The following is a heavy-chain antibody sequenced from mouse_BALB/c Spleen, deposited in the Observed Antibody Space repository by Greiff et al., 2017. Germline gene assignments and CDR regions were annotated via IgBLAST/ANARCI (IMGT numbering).Heavy chain of an antibody. V-gene: IGHV1-20*02. CDR2: INPYNGDT. D-gene: IGHD1-2*01. Sequence: VQLQQPGAELVKPGASVKISCKASGYSFTGYFMNWVMQSHGKSLEWIGRINPYNGDTFYNQKFKGKATLTVDKSSSTAHMELRSLASEDSAVYYCARGYDYAMDYWGQGTSVTVSS. J-gene: IGHJ4*01. CDR1: GYSFTGYF. CDR3: ARGYDYAMDY.